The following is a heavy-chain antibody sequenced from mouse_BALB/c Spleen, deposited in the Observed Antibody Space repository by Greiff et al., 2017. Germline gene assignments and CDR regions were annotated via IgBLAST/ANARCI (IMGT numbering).Heavy chain of an antibody. D-gene: IGHD2-14*01. Sequence: VQLQQSGAELAKPGASVKMSCKASGYTFTSYWMHWVKQRPGQGLEWIGYINPSTGYTEYNQKFKDKATLTADKSSSTAYMQLSSLTSEDSAVYYCARRDYYRYDGFAYWGQGTLVTVSA. CDR2: INPSTGYT. V-gene: IGHV1-7*01. CDR3: ARRDYYRYDGFAY. J-gene: IGHJ3*01. CDR1: GYTFTSYW.